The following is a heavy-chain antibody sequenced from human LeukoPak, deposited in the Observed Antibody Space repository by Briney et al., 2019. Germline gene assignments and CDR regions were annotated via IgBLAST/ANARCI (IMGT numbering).Heavy chain of an antibody. CDR2: IYSGGRT. J-gene: IGHJ4*02. Sequence: PGGSVRLSCAASGFTVSSNYMSWVHQAPGKGLEWVSVIYSGGRTYYADSVKGRFTISRDNSKNTLYLQMNSLRAEDTAVYYCARTRWLQLPYDYWGQGTLVTVSS. CDR3: ARTRWLQLPYDY. V-gene: IGHV3-66*02. CDR1: GFTVSSNY. D-gene: IGHD5-24*01.